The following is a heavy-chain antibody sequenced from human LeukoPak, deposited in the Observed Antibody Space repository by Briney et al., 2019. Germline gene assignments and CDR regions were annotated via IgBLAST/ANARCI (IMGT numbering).Heavy chain of an antibody. CDR2: IKQDGSNK. J-gene: IGHJ6*02. D-gene: IGHD6-6*01. V-gene: IGHV3-7*01. Sequence: GGSLRLSCAASGFTFSNYWMSWVRQAPGKGLEWVGKIKQDGSNKYYADSVKGRFTISRDNSKNTLYLQMNSLRAEDTAVYYCAKDSSRGMDVWGQGTTVTVSS. CDR1: GFTFSNYW. CDR3: AKDSSRGMDV.